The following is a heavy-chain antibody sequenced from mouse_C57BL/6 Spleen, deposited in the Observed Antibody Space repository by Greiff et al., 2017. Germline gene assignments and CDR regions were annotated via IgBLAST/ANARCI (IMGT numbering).Heavy chain of an antibody. CDR3: ARDDSNYVRAMDY. CDR1: GFTFSSYA. CDR2: ISDGGSYT. J-gene: IGHJ4*01. Sequence: EVKVVESGGGLVKPGGSLKLSCAASGFTFSSYAMSWVRQTPEKRLEWVATISDGGSYTYYPDNVKGRFTISRDNAKNNLYLQMSHLKSEDTAMYYCARDDSNYVRAMDYWGQGTSVTVSS. D-gene: IGHD2-5*01. V-gene: IGHV5-4*01.